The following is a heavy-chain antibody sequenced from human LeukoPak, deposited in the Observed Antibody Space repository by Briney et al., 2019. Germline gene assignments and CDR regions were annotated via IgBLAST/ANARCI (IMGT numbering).Heavy chain of an antibody. CDR1: GGSFSGYY. V-gene: IGHV4-59*03. J-gene: IGHJ4*02. Sequence: SETLSLTCAVYGGSFSGYYWSWIRQPPGKGLEWVGYFYYSETTTYNPSLKSRVTISIDTSKNQFSLKLTSVTAADTAVYYCARGTYNYGYGDSWGQGTLVTVSS. CDR2: FYYSETT. D-gene: IGHD5-18*01. CDR3: ARGTYNYGYGDS.